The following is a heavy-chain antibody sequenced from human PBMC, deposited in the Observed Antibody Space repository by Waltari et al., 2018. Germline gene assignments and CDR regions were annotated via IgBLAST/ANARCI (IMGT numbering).Heavy chain of an antibody. CDR3: ARDANSGGYHRYYFDY. CDR2: ISYDGSNK. V-gene: IGHV3-30-3*01. J-gene: IGHJ4*02. D-gene: IGHD1-26*01. Sequence: VQLVESGGGLVQPGGSLRLSCAASGFTFSSYAMHWVRQAPGKGLEWVAVISYDGSNKYYADSVKGRFTISRDNSKNTLYLQMNSLRAEDTAVYYCARDANSGGYHRYYFDYWGQGTLVTVSS. CDR1: GFTFSSYA.